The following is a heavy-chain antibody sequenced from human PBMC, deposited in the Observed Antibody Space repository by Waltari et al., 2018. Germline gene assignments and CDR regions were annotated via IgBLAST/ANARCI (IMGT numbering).Heavy chain of an antibody. D-gene: IGHD1-1*01. V-gene: IGHV1-69*12. Sequence: QVQLVQSGAEMKKPGSSVKVYCKLSRGTFNSYAFNWVRQAPAQGLEWVGGIHPLIGIKNYAKNLQGRVTIIADESTSTTYMELTSLRFEDTALYYCAREGGTTGVFDIWGQGTLVTVSS. J-gene: IGHJ3*02. CDR1: RGTFNSYA. CDR3: AREGGTTGVFDI. CDR2: IHPLIGIK.